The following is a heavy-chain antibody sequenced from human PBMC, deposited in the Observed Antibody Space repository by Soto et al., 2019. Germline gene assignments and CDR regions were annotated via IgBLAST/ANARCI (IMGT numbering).Heavy chain of an antibody. CDR2: IYYSGST. CDR1: GGSISSSSYY. J-gene: IGHJ6*02. CDR3: ASLTYYDFWSGYSAYYGMDV. D-gene: IGHD3-3*01. V-gene: IGHV4-39*01. Sequence: XETLSLTCTVAGGSISSSSYYWGWIRQPPGKGLEWIGSIYYSGSTYYNPSLKSRVTISVDTSKNQFSLKLSSVTAADTAVYYCASLTYYDFWSGYSAYYGMDVWGQGTTVTVSS.